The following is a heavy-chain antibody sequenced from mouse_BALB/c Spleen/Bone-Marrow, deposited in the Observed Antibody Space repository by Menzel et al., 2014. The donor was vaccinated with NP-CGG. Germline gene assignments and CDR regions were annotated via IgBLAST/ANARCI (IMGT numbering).Heavy chain of an antibody. CDR2: LNPSNGGT. J-gene: IGHJ4*01. Sequence: VQLQQSGADLVKPGASVKLSCKASGYTFTTYWMHWVRLRPGQGFEWIGELNPSNGGTKNNEKFKRKATLTVDKSSSTAYVRINSLTSEESAVYYCTIEYGNTKKDCYALDYLGQGHSVTVSS. D-gene: IGHD2-10*02. V-gene: IGHV1S16*01. CDR3: TIEYGNTKKDCYALDY. CDR1: GYTFTTYW.